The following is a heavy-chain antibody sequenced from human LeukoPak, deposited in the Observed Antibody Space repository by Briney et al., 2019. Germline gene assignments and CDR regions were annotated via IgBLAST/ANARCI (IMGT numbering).Heavy chain of an antibody. J-gene: IGHJ3*02. D-gene: IGHD7-27*01. CDR2: INPNSGGT. CDR1: GDSFTGYY. Sequence: KPWASVKVSCNASGDSFTGYYMHWVRQPPGQGLEWMGWINPNSGGTNYAQNFQGRVTMTRDTSISTAYMELSRLRSDDTAVYYCARVTGDRRGHAFDIWGQGTMVTVSS. CDR3: ARVTGDRRGHAFDI. V-gene: IGHV1-2*02.